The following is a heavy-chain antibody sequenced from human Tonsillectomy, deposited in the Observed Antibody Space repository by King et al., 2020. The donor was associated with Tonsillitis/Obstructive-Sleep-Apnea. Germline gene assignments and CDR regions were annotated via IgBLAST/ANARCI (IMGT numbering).Heavy chain of an antibody. CDR1: GFTFTNYA. D-gene: IGHD2-2*01. CDR3: ARAPPFHPKYCSSSSCYAFDG. CDR2: INGGNGNT. Sequence: VQLVQSGAEVKKPGASVKVSCKASGFTFTNYAIHWVRQAPGQRLEWMGWINGGNGNTKYSEKFQGRVSFTRDTSANTAYLELSGLRSQDAALFFCARAPPFHPKYCSSSSCYAFDGWGQGTMVTVSS. J-gene: IGHJ3*01. V-gene: IGHV1-3*01.